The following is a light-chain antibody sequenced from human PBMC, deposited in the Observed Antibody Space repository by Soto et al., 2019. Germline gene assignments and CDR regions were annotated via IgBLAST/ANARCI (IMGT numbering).Light chain of an antibody. Sequence: DIQMTQPPSTLSASVGDRVTITCRASQSISSWLAWYQQKPGKAPKVLIYKASSLESGVPSRFSGSGSGTEFTLTISSLQPDDFATYYCQQYNSQPFPFGPGTKVDIK. J-gene: IGKJ3*01. CDR3: QQYNSQPFP. CDR1: QSISSW. V-gene: IGKV1-5*03. CDR2: KAS.